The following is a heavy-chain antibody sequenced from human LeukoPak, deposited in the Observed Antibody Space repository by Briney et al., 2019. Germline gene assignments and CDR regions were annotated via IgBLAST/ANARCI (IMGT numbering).Heavy chain of an antibody. Sequence: GGSLRLSCAASGFTFSSYGMHWVRQAPGKGLEWVAFIRYDGSSKYYADSVKGRFTISRDNSKNTLYLQMNSLRAEDTAVYYCARVYLERLTAGYFDHWGQGTQVTVSP. J-gene: IGHJ4*02. V-gene: IGHV3-30*02. CDR2: IRYDGSSK. D-gene: IGHD2-8*01. CDR1: GFTFSSYG. CDR3: ARVYLERLTAGYFDH.